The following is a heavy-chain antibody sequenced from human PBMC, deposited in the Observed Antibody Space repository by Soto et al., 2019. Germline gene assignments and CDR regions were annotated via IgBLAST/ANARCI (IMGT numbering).Heavy chain of an antibody. Sequence: PGGSLRLSCAASGFSFSHYGMQWVRQAPGKGLEWVAVISYDGSHKYYAESVTGRFTISRDNSKNTLYLQMNSLRPDDTALYFCGRDREREQLGYYGVDVWGQGTTVTVSS. CDR2: ISYDGSHK. V-gene: IGHV3-30*03. D-gene: IGHD6-13*01. CDR1: GFSFSHYG. CDR3: GRDREREQLGYYGVDV. J-gene: IGHJ6*02.